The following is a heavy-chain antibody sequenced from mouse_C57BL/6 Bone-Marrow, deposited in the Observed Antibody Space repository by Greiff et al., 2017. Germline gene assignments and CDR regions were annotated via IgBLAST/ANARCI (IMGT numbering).Heavy chain of an antibody. Sequence: VQLKQSGPVLVKPGASVKMSCKASGYTFTDYYMNWVKQSHGKSLEWIGVINPYNGGTSYNQKFKGKATLTVDKSSSTAYMELNSLTSEDSAVYYCARTYYGNYWYFDVWGTGTTVTVSS. V-gene: IGHV1-19*01. D-gene: IGHD2-10*01. CDR1: GYTFTDYY. CDR3: ARTYYGNYWYFDV. CDR2: INPYNGGT. J-gene: IGHJ1*03.